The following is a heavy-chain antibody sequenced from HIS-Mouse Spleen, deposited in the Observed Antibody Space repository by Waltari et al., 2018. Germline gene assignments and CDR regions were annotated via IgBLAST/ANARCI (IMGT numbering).Heavy chain of an antibody. CDR3: AREIPYSSSWYDWYFDL. J-gene: IGHJ2*01. D-gene: IGHD6-13*01. CDR2: IYYSGST. V-gene: IGHV4-39*07. CDR1: GGPISSSSYY. Sequence: QLQLQESGPGLVKPSETLSLTCTVSGGPISSSSYYSGGLRQPPGKGLEWIGSIYYSGSTYYNPSLKSRVTISVDTSKNQFSLKLSSVTAADTAVYYCAREIPYSSSWYDWYFDLWGRGTLVTVSS.